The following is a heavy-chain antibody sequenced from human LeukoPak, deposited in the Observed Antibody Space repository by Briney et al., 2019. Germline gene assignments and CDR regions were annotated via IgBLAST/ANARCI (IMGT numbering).Heavy chain of an antibody. J-gene: IGHJ4*02. CDR3: ARVGSSGSGVFDY. Sequence: LRLSCAASGFTFSSYAMSWIRQPPGKGLEWIGYFYHSGSTYYNPSLKSRVTISVDRSKTQFSLKLSSVTAADTAVYYCARVGSSGSGVFDYWGQGTLVSVS. V-gene: IGHV4-30-2*01. CDR1: GFTFSSYA. D-gene: IGHD6-19*01. CDR2: FYHSGST.